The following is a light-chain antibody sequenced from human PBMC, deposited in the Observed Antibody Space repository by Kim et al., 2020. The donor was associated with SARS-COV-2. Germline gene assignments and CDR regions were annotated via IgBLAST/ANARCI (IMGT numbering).Light chain of an antibody. Sequence: DIQMTQSPSTLSASVGDRVTITCRASQSINSWLAWYQQKPGKAPKVLIYDASSLESGVPSRFSGSGSGTEFTLTISSLQPDVVATYYCQQYKSYWTFVQATKVDIK. J-gene: IGKJ1*01. CDR2: DAS. CDR1: QSINSW. CDR3: QQYKSYWT. V-gene: IGKV1-5*01.